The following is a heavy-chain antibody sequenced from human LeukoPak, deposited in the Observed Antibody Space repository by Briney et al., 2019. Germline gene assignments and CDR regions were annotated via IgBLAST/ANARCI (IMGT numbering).Heavy chain of an antibody. Sequence: SETLSLTCAVYGGSFSGYYWSWIRQPPGKGLEWIGEINHSGSTNYNPSLKSRVTISVDTSKNQFSLKLSSVTAADTAVYYCASLSDSGGYYYDYYYYGMDVWGQGTTVTVSS. CDR3: ASLSDSGGYYYDYYYYGMDV. D-gene: IGHD3-22*01. CDR1: GGSFSGYY. J-gene: IGHJ6*02. V-gene: IGHV4-34*01. CDR2: INHSGST.